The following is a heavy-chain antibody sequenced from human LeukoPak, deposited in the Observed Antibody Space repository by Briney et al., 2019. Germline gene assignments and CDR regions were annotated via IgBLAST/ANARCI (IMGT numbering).Heavy chain of an antibody. CDR2: ISSSSSTI. CDR1: GFTFSSYS. V-gene: IGHV3-48*01. Sequence: GGPLRLSCAASGFTFSSYSMNWVRQAPGKGLEWVSYISSSSSTIYYADSVKGRFTISRDNAKNSLYLQMNSLRAEDTAVYYCARDSTPVDYWGQGTLVTVSS. J-gene: IGHJ4*02. D-gene: IGHD2-2*01. CDR3: ARDSTPVDY.